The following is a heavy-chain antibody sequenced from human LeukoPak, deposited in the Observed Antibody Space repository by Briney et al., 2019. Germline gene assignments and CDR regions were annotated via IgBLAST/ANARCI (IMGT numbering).Heavy chain of an antibody. CDR3: ARAQGQQHFILGRARRFFYFDF. CDR1: GFTVSSNY. J-gene: IGHJ4*02. V-gene: IGHV3-53*05. CDR2: IYSGGST. D-gene: IGHD6-13*01. Sequence: GGSLRLSCAASGFTVSSNYMSWVRQAPGKGLEWVSVIYSGGSTYYADSVKGRFTISRDNSKNTLYLQMNSLRAEDTAIYYCARAQGQQHFILGRARRFFYFDFWGQGTLVSVSS.